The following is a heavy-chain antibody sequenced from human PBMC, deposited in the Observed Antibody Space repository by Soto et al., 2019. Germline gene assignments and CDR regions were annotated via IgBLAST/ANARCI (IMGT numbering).Heavy chain of an antibody. D-gene: IGHD2-2*01. CDR3: ARDPKGYCISTSCYGVGYYYGMDV. CDR2: ISYDGSNR. J-gene: IGHJ6*02. V-gene: IGHV3-30-3*01. CDR1: GLTLSNYA. Sequence: GGSLRLSCAASGLTLSNYAMHWVRQAPGKGLEWVAVISYDGSNRYYADSVKGRFTISRDNSKNTLYLQMNSLRAEDTAVYYCARDPKGYCISTSCYGVGYYYGMDVWGQGTTVTVSS.